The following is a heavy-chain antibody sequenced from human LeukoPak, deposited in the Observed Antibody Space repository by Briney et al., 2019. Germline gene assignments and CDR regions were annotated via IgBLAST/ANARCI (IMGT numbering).Heavy chain of an antibody. Sequence: GGSLRLSCAASGFTFSSYSMNWVRQAPGKGLEWVSSISSSSSYIYYADSVKGRFTISRDNAKNSLYLQMNSLRAEDTAVYYCARAPVVDSAYPDYWGQGTLVTVSS. D-gene: IGHD4-23*01. CDR2: ISSSSSYI. CDR1: GFTFSSYS. V-gene: IGHV3-21*01. CDR3: ARAPVVDSAYPDY. J-gene: IGHJ4*02.